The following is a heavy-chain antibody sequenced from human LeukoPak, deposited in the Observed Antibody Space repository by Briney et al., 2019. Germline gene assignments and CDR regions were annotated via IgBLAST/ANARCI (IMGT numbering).Heavy chain of an antibody. J-gene: IGHJ2*01. CDR2: INAGNGNT. CDR1: GYTFTSYA. V-gene: IGHV1-3*01. CDR3: ARVEGAIFGVVRHNDWYFDL. Sequence: GASVKVSCKASGYTFTSYAMYWVRQAPGQRLEWMGWINAGNGNTKYSQKFQGRVTITRDTSASTAYMELSSLRSEDTAVYYCARVEGAIFGVVRHNDWYFDLWGRGTLVTVSS. D-gene: IGHD3-3*01.